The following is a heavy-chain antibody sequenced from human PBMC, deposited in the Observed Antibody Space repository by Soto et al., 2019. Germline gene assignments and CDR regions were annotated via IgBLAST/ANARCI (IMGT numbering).Heavy chain of an antibody. V-gene: IGHV4-59*07. CDR1: GGSIRSYY. J-gene: IGHJ4*02. D-gene: IGHD3-22*01. Sequence: SDTLSLTCTVSGGSIRSYYWSWIRQHPGKGLEWIGYIYYSGSTNYNRSLKSRVTISVDTSKNQFSLKLSSVTAADTAVYYCASAMIPSFHXWRQGTRVTVSX. CDR2: IYYSGST. CDR3: ASAMIPSFHX.